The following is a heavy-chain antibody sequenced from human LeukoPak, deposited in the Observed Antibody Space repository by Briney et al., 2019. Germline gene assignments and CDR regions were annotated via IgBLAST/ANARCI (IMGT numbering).Heavy chain of an antibody. CDR3: ARISIVVVPAYFDY. J-gene: IGHJ4*02. CDR1: GGSISSSSYH. D-gene: IGHD2-2*01. Sequence: SETLSLTGTVSGGSISSSSYHWGWIRQPPGKGLEWIGSMYYSGSTYYNPSLKSRVTVSVDTSKDQFSLNLSSVTAADRAVYYCARISIVVVPAYFDYWGQGTLVTVSS. V-gene: IGHV4-39*01. CDR2: MYYSGST.